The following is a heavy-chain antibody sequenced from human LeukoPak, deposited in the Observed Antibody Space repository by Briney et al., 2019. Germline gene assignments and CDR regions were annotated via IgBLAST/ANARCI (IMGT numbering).Heavy chain of an antibody. V-gene: IGHV4-39*01. CDR1: GVSISSSSYY. J-gene: IGHJ4*01. Sequence: SETLSLTCNVSGVSISSSSYYWGWIRQPPGKGLEWIGSIYSSGSTYYNSSLKSRVTISIDTSKNQVSLKMSSVTAADTAVYYCTKSGGYGLIDYWGQGTLVTVSS. CDR2: IYSSGST. CDR3: TKSGGYGLIDY. D-gene: IGHD6-25*01.